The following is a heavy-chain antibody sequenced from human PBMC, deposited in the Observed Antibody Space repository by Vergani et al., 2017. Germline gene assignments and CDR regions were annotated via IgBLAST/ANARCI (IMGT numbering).Heavy chain of an antibody. CDR2: ISSSSSYI. V-gene: IGHV3-21*01. D-gene: IGHD5-18*01. CDR3: ARFPTPGTAMANFDY. Sequence: EVQLLESGGGLVQPGGSLRLSCAASGFTFSSYSMNWVRQAPGKGLEWVSSISSSSSYIYYADSVKGRFTISRDNAKNSLYLQMNSLRAEDTAVYYCARFPTPGTAMANFDYWGQGTLVTVSS. CDR1: GFTFSSYS. J-gene: IGHJ4*02.